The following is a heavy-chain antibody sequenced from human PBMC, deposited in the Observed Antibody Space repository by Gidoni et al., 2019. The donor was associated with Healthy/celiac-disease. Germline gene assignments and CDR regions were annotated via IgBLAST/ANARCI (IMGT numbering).Heavy chain of an antibody. J-gene: IGHJ4*02. D-gene: IGHD6-25*01. CDR3: ARQEAGAREPFDY. CDR1: GFTFSSYG. V-gene: IGHV3-33*01. CDR2: IWYDGSNK. Sequence: QVQLVESGGGVVQPGRSLRLSCAASGFTFSSYGMHWVRQAPGTGLEWVAVIWYDGSNKYYADSVKGRFTISRDNSKNTLYLQMNSLRAEDTAVYYCARQEAGAREPFDYWGQGTLVTVSS.